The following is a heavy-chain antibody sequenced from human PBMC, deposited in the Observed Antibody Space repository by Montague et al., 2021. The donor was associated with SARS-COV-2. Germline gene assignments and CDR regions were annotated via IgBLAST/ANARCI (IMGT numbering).Heavy chain of an antibody. Sequence: SETLSLTCAVYGGSFSDYHWTWIRQTPDKGLEWIGQIDHNGIATCNPSLRSRVDISIDTSKRQFSLKLNFVTAADMAVYYCATGAPGSWGQGSLVVVSS. CDR3: ATGAPGS. J-gene: IGHJ4*02. D-gene: IGHD6-25*01. CDR2: IDHNGIA. V-gene: IGHV4-34*01. CDR1: GGSFSDYH.